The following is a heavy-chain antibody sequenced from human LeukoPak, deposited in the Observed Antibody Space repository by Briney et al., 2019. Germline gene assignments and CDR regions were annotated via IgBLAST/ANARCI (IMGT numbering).Heavy chain of an antibody. CDR2: ISAYNGNT. Sequence: GASVKVSCKASGYTFTSYGISWVRQAPGQGLEWMGWISAYNGNTNYAQKLQGRVTMTTDTSTSTAYMELRSLKSDDTAVYYCAREGGKLDRRVRGVPYDYWGQGTLVTVSS. CDR1: GYTFTSYG. V-gene: IGHV1-18*01. D-gene: IGHD3-10*01. CDR3: AREGGKLDRRVRGVPYDY. J-gene: IGHJ4*02.